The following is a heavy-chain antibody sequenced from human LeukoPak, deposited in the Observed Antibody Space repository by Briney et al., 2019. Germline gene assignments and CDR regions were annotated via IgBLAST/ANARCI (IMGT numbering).Heavy chain of an antibody. Sequence: GGSLRLSCAASGFTFSSYWMHWVRQAPGKGLMWVSHINSDGGRSNHADSVKGRFTISRDNAKNTLYLQMNSLRDEDTAVYYCAKDWVVRGVISYWGQGTLVTVSS. CDR2: INSDGGRS. V-gene: IGHV3-74*01. CDR3: AKDWVVRGVISY. J-gene: IGHJ4*02. CDR1: GFTFSSYW. D-gene: IGHD3-10*01.